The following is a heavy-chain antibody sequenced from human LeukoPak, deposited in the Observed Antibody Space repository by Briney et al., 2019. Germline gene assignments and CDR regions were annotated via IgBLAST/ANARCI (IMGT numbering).Heavy chain of an antibody. CDR1: GGSISSGGYY. V-gene: IGHV4-31*03. D-gene: IGHD2-2*01. CDR3: ARAVGYCSSTSCHPRWFDP. J-gene: IGHJ5*02. CDR2: IYYSGST. Sequence: SQTLSLTCTVSGGSISSGGYYWSWIRQHPGKGLEWIGYIYYSGSTYHNPSLKSRVTISVDTSKNQFSLKLSSVTAADTAVYYCARAVGYCSSTSCHPRWFDPWGQGTLVTVSS.